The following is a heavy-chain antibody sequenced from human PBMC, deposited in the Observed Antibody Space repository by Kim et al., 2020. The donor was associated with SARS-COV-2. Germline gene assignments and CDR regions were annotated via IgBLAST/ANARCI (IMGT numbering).Heavy chain of an antibody. J-gene: IGHJ4*02. CDR3: ARGSRLGSSSEGPGY. Sequence: DSVKGRLTSSRDNSKNTLYLQMNSLRAEDTAVYYCARGSRLGSSSEGPGYWGQGTLVTVSS. V-gene: IGHV3-30*07. D-gene: IGHD6-6*01.